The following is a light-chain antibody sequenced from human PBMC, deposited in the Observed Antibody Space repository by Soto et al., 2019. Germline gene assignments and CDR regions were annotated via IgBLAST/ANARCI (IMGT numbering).Light chain of an antibody. CDR1: TTVAAGYTY. J-gene: IGLJ1*01. CDR3: CSYAGSYV. CDR2: DVS. V-gene: IGLV2-11*02. Sequence: QAVLIQCLSLPGSPGQLVTISGTGTTTVAAGYTYVSWYKQPPGKATTLMIYDVSKRPSGVPDRCSGSKSSNTASLTISELQAEDEAAYYCCSYAGSYVFGTGTKVTVL.